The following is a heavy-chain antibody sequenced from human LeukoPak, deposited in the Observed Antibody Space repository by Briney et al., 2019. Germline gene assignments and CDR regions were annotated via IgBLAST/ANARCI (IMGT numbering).Heavy chain of an antibody. CDR2: ISGSGGST. V-gene: IGHV3-23*01. J-gene: IGHJ5*02. D-gene: IGHD3-3*01. CDR3: AKRPKIPIFGVAGNWFDP. CDR1: GGTFSSYA. Sequence: SCKASGGTFSSYAISWVRQAPGKGLEWVSAISGSGGSTYYADSVKGRFTISRDNSKNTLYLQMNSLRAEDTAVYYCAKRPKIPIFGVAGNWFDPWGQGTLVTVSS.